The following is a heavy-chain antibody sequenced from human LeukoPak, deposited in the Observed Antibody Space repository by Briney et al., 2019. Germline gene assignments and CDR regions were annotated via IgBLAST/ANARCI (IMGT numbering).Heavy chain of an antibody. CDR2: IYHSGST. CDR1: GGSISSGDYS. J-gene: IGHJ5*02. CDR3: ARGPDPLCTGISCYGFGP. D-gene: IGHD2-8*02. V-gene: IGHV4-30-2*01. Sequence: PSQNLSLTCAVSGGSISSGDYSWSWIRQPPGKGLEWIGYIYHSGSTNYKPSLKSRVTISVDRAKDQFSLKLPSVIAADTAVYYCARGPDPLCTGISCYGFGPWGQGTLVHVSS.